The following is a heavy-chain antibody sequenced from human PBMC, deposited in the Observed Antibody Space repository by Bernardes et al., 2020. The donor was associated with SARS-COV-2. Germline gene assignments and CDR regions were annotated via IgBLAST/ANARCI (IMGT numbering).Heavy chain of an antibody. D-gene: IGHD3-3*01. CDR1: GFTFSSYD. CDR3: ARGSIWSGYHNWFDP. Sequence: GGSLRLSCEASGFTFSSYDMHWVRQATGKGLEWVSAIGTAGDTYYPGSVKGRFTISRENAKNSLYLQMNSLRAGDTAVYYCARGSIWSGYHNWFDPWGQGTLVTVSS. J-gene: IGHJ5*02. CDR2: IGTAGDT. V-gene: IGHV3-13*01.